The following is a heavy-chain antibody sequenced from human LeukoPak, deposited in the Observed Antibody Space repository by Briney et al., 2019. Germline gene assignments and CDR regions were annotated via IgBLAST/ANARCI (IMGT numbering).Heavy chain of an antibody. CDR2: ISYSGDT. CDR1: GXSIKNDGYY. Sequence: PSETLSLTRTVSGXSIKNDGYYWGWIRQPPGKGLGWIGSISYSGDTYYNPSLKSRVTISVDPSKNQLSLKLRSVTAADTAVYYCVRRLSYYFGVDVWGPGTTVIVSS. J-gene: IGHJ6*02. V-gene: IGHV4-39*01. CDR3: VRRLSYYFGVDV.